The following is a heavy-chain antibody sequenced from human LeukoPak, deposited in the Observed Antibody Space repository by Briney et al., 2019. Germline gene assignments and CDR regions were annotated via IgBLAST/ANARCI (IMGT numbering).Heavy chain of an antibody. Sequence: PGGSLRLSRAASGFTFRTQWMTWVRQAPGKGLEWVSSITAIASMEYYADSVKRRFTISRDNAKNSLYLQMNSLRAEDTAVYFCIREKNRDLGEEAIVGGDPYDLWGQGTLVTVSS. V-gene: IGHV3-48*04. CDR3: IREKNRDLGEEAIVGGDPYDL. D-gene: IGHD1-26*01. CDR2: ITAIASME. CDR1: GFTFRTQW. J-gene: IGHJ4*02.